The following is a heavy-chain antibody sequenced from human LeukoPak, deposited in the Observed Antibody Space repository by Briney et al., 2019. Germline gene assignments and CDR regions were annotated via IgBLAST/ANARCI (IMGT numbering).Heavy chain of an antibody. CDR3: ARTYGSSDRIPALARYGMDV. CDR1: GGSISSSSYY. J-gene: IGHJ6*02. CDR2: IYYSGST. D-gene: IGHD3-10*01. Sequence: SETLSLTCTVSGGSISSSSYYWSWIRQPPGKGLEWIGSIYYSGSTYYNPSLKSRVTISVDTSKNQFSLKLSSVTAADTAVYYCARTYGSSDRIPALARYGMDVWGQGTTVTVSS. V-gene: IGHV4-39*07.